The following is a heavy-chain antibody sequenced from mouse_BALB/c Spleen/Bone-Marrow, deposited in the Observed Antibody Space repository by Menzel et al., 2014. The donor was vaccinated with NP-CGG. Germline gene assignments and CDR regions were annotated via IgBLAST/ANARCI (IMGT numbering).Heavy chain of an antibody. CDR2: TSSGSSTV. Sequence: EVKLVESGGGLVQPGGSRKLSCAASGFTFSSFGMHWVRPAPEKGLEWVAYTSSGSSTVYYADKVMGRFTISRDNPKNTLFLQMTSLRSEDTAMYYCARSGSSSGYFDYWGQGTTLTVSS. CDR1: GFTFSSFG. J-gene: IGHJ2*01. D-gene: IGHD1-1*01. V-gene: IGHV5-17*02. CDR3: ARSGSSSGYFDY.